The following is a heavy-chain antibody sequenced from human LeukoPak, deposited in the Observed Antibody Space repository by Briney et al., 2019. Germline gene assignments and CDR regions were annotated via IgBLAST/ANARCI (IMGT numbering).Heavy chain of an antibody. Sequence: ASVKVSCKASGYTFTSYYMHWVRQAPGQGLEWMGIINPSGGSTSYAQKFQGRVTMTEDTSTDTAYMELSSLRSEDTAVYYCATDLFMVAGGGFDYWGQGTLVTVSS. D-gene: IGHD4-23*01. CDR1: GYTFTSYY. J-gene: IGHJ4*02. CDR2: INPSGGST. V-gene: IGHV1-46*01. CDR3: ATDLFMVAGGGFDY.